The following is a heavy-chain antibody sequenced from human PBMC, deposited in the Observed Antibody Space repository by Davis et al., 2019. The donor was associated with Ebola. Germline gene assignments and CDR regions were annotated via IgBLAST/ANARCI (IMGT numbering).Heavy chain of an antibody. CDR2: ISSNGGRT. CDR1: GFTFSSYA. Sequence: PGGSLRLSCAASGFTFSSYAIHWVRQAPGKGLEYVSAISSNGGRTYYANSVKGRFTISRDNSKNTLYLQMGSLRAEDMAVYYCARGISGSSGWYGAHYFDYWGQGTLVTVSS. D-gene: IGHD6-19*01. V-gene: IGHV3-64*01. CDR3: ARGISGSSGWYGAHYFDY. J-gene: IGHJ4*02.